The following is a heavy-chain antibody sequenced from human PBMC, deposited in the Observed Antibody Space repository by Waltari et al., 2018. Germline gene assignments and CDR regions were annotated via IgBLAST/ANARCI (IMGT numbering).Heavy chain of an antibody. CDR2: IYQSGDT. D-gene: IGHD6-19*01. V-gene: IGHV4-4*02. CDR1: GGSISSSNW. Sequence: QVQLQESGPGLVKPSGTLSLTCAVSGGSISSSNWWSWVRQPPGKGLEWIGEIYQSGDTNHHPSLKSRVTITVDKSKNQFSLKLSSGTAADTAVYYCARAPSAGIAVAGSPGWFDPWGQETLVTVSS. J-gene: IGHJ5*02. CDR3: ARAPSAGIAVAGSPGWFDP.